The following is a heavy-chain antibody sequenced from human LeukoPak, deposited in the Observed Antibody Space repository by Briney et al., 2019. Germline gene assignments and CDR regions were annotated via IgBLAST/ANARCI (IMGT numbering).Heavy chain of an antibody. J-gene: IGHJ4*02. Sequence: PGGSLRLSCAISGFTFSDHFLDWVRQAPGKGLEWVGRSRNKAKSYTTEYAASVKGRFTISRDDPKNSLYLQMDSLKTEDTAVYYCVRVGSVAGSDYLDYWGQGTLVTVSS. D-gene: IGHD6-19*01. CDR2: SRNKAKSYTT. CDR3: VRVGSVAGSDYLDY. V-gene: IGHV3-72*01. CDR1: GFTFSDHF.